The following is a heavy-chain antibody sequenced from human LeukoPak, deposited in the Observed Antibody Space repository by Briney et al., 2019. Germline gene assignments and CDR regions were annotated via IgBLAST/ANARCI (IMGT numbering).Heavy chain of an antibody. CDR3: ASPYFSYGGNLVY. D-gene: IGHD4-23*01. CDR1: GGSISSSSYY. V-gene: IGHV4-39*01. Sequence: SETLSLTCTVPGGSISSSSYYWGWIRQPPGKGLEWIGSIYYSGSTYYNPSLKSRVTISVDTSKNQFSLKLSSVTAADTAVYYCASPYFSYGGNLVYWGQGTLVTVSS. CDR2: IYYSGST. J-gene: IGHJ4*02.